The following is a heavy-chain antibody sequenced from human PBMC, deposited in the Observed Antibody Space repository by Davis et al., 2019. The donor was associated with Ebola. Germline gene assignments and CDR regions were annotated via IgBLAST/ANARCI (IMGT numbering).Heavy chain of an antibody. J-gene: IGHJ4*02. CDR1: GGSFSGYY. D-gene: IGHD2-15*01. CDR3: ARADIVVVVAAFDY. Sequence: SETLSLTCAVYGGSFSGYYWSWIRQSPGKGVEWIGESIDSGSTNYNPSLKSRVTISVDTSKNQFSLKLSSVTAADTAVYYCARADIVVVVAAFDYWGQGTLVTVSS. V-gene: IGHV4-34*12. CDR2: SIDSGST.